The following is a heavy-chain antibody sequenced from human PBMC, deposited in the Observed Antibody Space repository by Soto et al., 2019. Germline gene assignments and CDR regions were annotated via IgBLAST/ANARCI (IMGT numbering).Heavy chain of an antibody. CDR2: ISSSSSTI. CDR1: GFTFSSYS. J-gene: IGHJ3*02. V-gene: IGHV3-48*01. CDR3: ARALRYCTSTACYFAFDI. Sequence: PGGSLRLSCGASGFTFSSYSMNWVRQAPGKGLEWVSYISSSSSTIYYADSVKGRFTISRDNAKSIAYMQMNSLKTEDIAVYYCARALRYCTSTACYFAFDIWGQGTMVTVSS. D-gene: IGHD2-2*01.